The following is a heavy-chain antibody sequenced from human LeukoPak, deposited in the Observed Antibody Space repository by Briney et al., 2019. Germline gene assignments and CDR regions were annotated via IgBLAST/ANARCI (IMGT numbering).Heavy chain of an antibody. V-gene: IGHV4-34*01. CDR1: GGSFSGYY. J-gene: IGHJ4*02. CDR3: AVPAAMSDFDY. Sequence: SETLSLTCAVYGGSFSGYYWSWIRQPAGKGLEWIGEINHSGSTNYNPSLKSRVTISVDTSKNQFSLKLSSVTAADTAVYYCAVPAAMSDFDYWGQGTLVTVSS. D-gene: IGHD2-2*01. CDR2: INHSGST.